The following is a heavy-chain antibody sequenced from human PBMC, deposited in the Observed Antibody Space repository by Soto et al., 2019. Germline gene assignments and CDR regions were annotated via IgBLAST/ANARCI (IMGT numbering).Heavy chain of an antibody. CDR3: ARDGAVGATRYDY. V-gene: IGHV1-2*02. D-gene: IGHD1-26*01. CDR2: INPSSGGT. CDR1: GYTFTSYY. J-gene: IGHJ4*02. Sequence: ASVKVSCKASGYTFTSYYMHWVRQAPGQGLEWMGWINPSSGGTNYAQKFQGRVTMTRDTSISTAYMELSRLRSDDTAVYYCARDGAVGATRYDYWGQGTLVTVSS.